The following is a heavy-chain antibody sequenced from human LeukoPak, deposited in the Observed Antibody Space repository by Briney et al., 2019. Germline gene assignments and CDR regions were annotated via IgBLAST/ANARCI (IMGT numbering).Heavy chain of an antibody. CDR1: GYSISSGYY. D-gene: IGHD3-3*01. V-gene: IGHV4-38-2*01. Sequence: SETLSLTCAVSGYSISSGYYWGWIRQPPGKGLEWIGSIYHSGSTYYNPSLKSRVTISVDTSKNQFSLKLSSVTAADTAVYYCARQLLRSLEWLSNPGAFDIWGQGTMVTVSS. J-gene: IGHJ3*02. CDR3: ARQLLRSLEWLSNPGAFDI. CDR2: IYHSGST.